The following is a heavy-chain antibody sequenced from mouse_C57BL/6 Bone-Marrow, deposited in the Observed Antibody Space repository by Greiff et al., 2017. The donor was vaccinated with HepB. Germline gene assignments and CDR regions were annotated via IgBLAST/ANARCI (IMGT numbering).Heavy chain of an antibody. V-gene: IGHV1-81*01. CDR3: ARPDAWYFDV. J-gene: IGHJ1*03. Sequence: VQMQKSGTERETTGEERKRASKVEDEKGKTYGISWVKQRTGQGLEWIGEIYPRSGNTYYNEKFKGKATLTADKSSSTAYMELRSLTSEDSAVYFCARPDAWYFDVWGTGTTVTVSS. CDR1: DEKGKTYG. CDR2: IYPRSGNT.